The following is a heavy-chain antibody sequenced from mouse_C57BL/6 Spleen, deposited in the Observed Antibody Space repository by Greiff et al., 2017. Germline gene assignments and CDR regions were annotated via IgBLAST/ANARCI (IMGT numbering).Heavy chain of an antibody. CDR2: ISDGGSYT. CDR3: ARPAITSVVATSYFDY. CDR1: GFTFSSYA. J-gene: IGHJ2*01. V-gene: IGHV5-4*01. Sequence: EVHLVESGGGLVKPGGSLKLSCAASGFTFSSYAMSWVRQTPEKRLEWVATISDGGSYTYYPDNVKGRFTISRDNAKNNLYLQMSHLKSEDTAMYDCARPAITSVVATSYFDYWGQGTTLTVSS. D-gene: IGHD1-1*01.